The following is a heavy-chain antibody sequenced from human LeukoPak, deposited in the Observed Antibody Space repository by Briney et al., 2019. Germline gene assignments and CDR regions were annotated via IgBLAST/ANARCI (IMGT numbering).Heavy chain of an antibody. CDR2: TSGSGGGT. V-gene: IGHV3-23*01. CDR3: AKQGSSSSWLYFDY. J-gene: IGHJ4*02. CDR1: GFTFSSYA. D-gene: IGHD6-13*01. Sequence: GGSLRLSCAASGFTFSSYAMSWVRQAPGKGLEGVSATSGSGGGTYYADSVKGRFTISRDNSKNTLYLQVNSLRAEDTAVYYCAKQGSSSSWLYFDYWGQGTLVTVSS.